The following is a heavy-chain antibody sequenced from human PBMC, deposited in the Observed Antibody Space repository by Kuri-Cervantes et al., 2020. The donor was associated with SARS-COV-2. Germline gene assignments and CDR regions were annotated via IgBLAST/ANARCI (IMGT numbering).Heavy chain of an antibody. Sequence: SETLSLTCTVSGGSISTYYWSWIRQPPGKGLEWIGYLYYSGSTNYNPSLKSRVTISLDTSKNQFSLKLSSVTAADTAVYYCATGGYYVAYDYWGQGTLVTVSS. CDR2: LYYSGST. CDR3: ATGGYYVAYDY. D-gene: IGHD1-26*01. CDR1: GGSISTYY. V-gene: IGHV4-59*01. J-gene: IGHJ4*02.